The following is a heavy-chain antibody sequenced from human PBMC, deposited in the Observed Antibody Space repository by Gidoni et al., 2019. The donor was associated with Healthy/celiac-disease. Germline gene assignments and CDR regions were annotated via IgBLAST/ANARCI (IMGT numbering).Heavy chain of an antibody. CDR1: GFTFSRYA. V-gene: IGHV3-64D*06. Sequence: EVQLVESGGGLVQTGGSLRLSCAASGFTFSRYAMHWVRPAPGKGLEYVSAIMSNGCSTYYAYSVKGRFTISRDNSKNTLYLQMSSLRAEDTAVYHCVKDRVAGPAYNWFDPVGQGTLVTVSS. D-gene: IGHD6-19*01. CDR2: IMSNGCST. J-gene: IGHJ5*02. CDR3: VKDRVAGPAYNWFDP.